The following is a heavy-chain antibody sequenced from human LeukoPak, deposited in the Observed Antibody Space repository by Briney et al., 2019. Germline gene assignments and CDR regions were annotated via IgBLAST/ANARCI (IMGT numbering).Heavy chain of an antibody. J-gene: IGHJ5*02. Sequence: ASVKVSCKASGYTFTSYGISWVRQAPGQGLEWMGWISAYNGNTNYAQKLQGRVTMTTDTSTSTAYMELRSLRSDDTAVYYCARDLVTMVRGVIITGNWFDPWGQGTLVTVSS. V-gene: IGHV1-18*01. CDR1: GYTFTSYG. CDR2: ISAYNGNT. CDR3: ARDLVTMVRGVIITGNWFDP. D-gene: IGHD3-10*01.